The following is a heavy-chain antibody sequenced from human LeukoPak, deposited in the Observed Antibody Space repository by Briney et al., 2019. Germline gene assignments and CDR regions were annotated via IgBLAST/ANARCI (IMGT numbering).Heavy chain of an antibody. J-gene: IGHJ6*04. CDR2: INSDGSST. CDR1: GFTFSSYW. Sequence: GGSLRLSCATSGFTFSSYWMHWVRQAPGKGLVWVSRINSDGSSTSYADSVKGRFTISRDNAKNTLYLQMNSLRAEDTAVYYCARVMAHYDILTGYYYYYGMDVWGKGTTVTVSS. CDR3: ARVMAHYDILTGYYYYYGMDV. V-gene: IGHV3-74*01. D-gene: IGHD3-9*01.